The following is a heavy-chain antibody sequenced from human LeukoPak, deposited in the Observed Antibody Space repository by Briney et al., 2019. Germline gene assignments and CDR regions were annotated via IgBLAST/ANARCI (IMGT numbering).Heavy chain of an antibody. V-gene: IGHV4-59*11. CDR1: GGSISSHY. CDR3: ARTPNDIVVVPAAESWFDP. J-gene: IGHJ5*02. Sequence: PSETLSLTCTVSGGSISSHYWSWIRQPPGKGLEWIGYIYYSGSTNYNPSLKSRVTISVDTSKNQFSLKLSSVTAADTAVYYCARTPNDIVVVPAAESWFDPWGQGTLVTVSS. CDR2: IYYSGST. D-gene: IGHD2-2*01.